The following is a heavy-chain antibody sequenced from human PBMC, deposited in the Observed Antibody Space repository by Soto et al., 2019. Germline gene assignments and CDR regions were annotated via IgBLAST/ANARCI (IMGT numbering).Heavy chain of an antibody. CDR1: GFTAGDYA. D-gene: IGHD4-17*01. CDR3: AKDMKWGGMTTIHYFDS. J-gene: IGHJ4*02. V-gene: IGHV3-9*02. Sequence: PGGSLRLSCVASGFTAGDYAMHWGRQAPGKGLEWVSGISSSSDTIDYADSVKGRFTISRDNAKNSLFLQMNSLRPEDTALYYCAKDMKWGGMTTIHYFDSWGQGT. CDR2: ISSSSDTI.